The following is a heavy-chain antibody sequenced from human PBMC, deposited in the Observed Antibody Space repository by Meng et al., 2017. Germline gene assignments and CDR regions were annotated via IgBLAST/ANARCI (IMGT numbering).Heavy chain of an antibody. CDR3: AHRTYYYDSSGYFGDY. V-gene: IGHV2-5*01. CDR2: IYWNDDK. J-gene: IGHJ4*02. Sequence: SGPTLVKPTQTLTLTCTFSGFSLSTSGVGVGWIRQPPGKALEWLALIYWNDDKRYSPSLKSRLTITKDTSKNQVVLTMTNVDPVDTATYYCAHRTYYYDSSGYFGDYWGQGTLVTVSS. CDR1: GFSLSTSGVG. D-gene: IGHD3-22*01.